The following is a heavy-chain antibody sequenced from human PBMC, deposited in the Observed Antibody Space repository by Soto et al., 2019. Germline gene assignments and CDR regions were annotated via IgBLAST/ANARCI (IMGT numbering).Heavy chain of an antibody. CDR2: INHSGST. Sequence: SATLSLTCAVYGGSFSGYYWSWIRPPPGKGLEWIGEINHSGSTNYNPSLKSRVTISVDTSKNQFSLKLSSVTAADTAVYYCARGPLYDFWSGYYNYYYGMDVWGQGTTVT. CDR1: GGSFSGYY. CDR3: ARGPLYDFWSGYYNYYYGMDV. V-gene: IGHV4-34*01. D-gene: IGHD3-3*01. J-gene: IGHJ6*02.